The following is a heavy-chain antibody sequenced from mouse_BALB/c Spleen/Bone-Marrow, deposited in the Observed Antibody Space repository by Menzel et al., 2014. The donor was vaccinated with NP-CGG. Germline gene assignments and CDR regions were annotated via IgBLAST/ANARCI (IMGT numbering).Heavy chain of an antibody. Sequence: VQLVESGAELAKPGASVKMSCKASGYTFTSYWMHWVKQRPGQGLEWIGYINPSTGYTEYNQKFKDKATLTADKSSSTAYMQLSSLTSEDSAVYYCARWGDGGSFAYWGQGTTLTVSS. CDR1: GYTFTSYW. CDR2: INPSTGYT. D-gene: IGHD1-2*01. CDR3: ARWGDGGSFAY. V-gene: IGHV1-7*01. J-gene: IGHJ2*01.